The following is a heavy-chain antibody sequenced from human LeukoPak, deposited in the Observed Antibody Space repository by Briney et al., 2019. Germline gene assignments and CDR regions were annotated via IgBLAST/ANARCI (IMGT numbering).Heavy chain of an antibody. Sequence: VSVKVSCKASGYTFTDYYMHWVRQAPGQGLEWMGWINPNSGDTNYAQKFQGRVTMTRDTSITTAYMELSSLRSDDTAVYYCARYDSRDDAFDIWGQGTMVTVSS. D-gene: IGHD3-22*01. V-gene: IGHV1-2*02. J-gene: IGHJ3*02. CDR3: ARYDSRDDAFDI. CDR2: INPNSGDT. CDR1: GYTFTDYY.